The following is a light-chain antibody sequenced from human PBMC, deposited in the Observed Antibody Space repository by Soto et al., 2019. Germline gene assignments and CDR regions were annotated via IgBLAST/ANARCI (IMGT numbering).Light chain of an antibody. CDR2: AAS. CDR1: ESISSY. V-gene: IGKV1-39*01. CDR3: QQTCSTPLT. J-gene: IGKJ4*01. Sequence: DIPMTQSPSSLSASVGDRVTITCRASESISSYLNWFQQKPGKAPELLIYAASSLHTGVPSRFSGSGSETDFTLTSSSLQPGDFATYYCQQTCSTPLTFGGGTKVDIK.